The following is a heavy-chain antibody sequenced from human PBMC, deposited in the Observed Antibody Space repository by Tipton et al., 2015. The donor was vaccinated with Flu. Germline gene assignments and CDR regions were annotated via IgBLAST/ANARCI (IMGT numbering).Heavy chain of an antibody. CDR1: GDSVSSNVAT. J-gene: IGHJ5*02. CDR3: ARGSGSGPKDWFDP. V-gene: IGHV6-1*01. CDR2: TYQRSMWHH. D-gene: IGHD3-10*01. Sequence: GLVKPSQTLSLTCVISGDSVSSNVATWNWIRQSPSRGLEWLGKTYQRSMWHHIYAVSLRGRITITPDTSKNQFSLQLNSVTPEGTAVYYCARGSGSGPKDWFDPWGQGTQVTVSA.